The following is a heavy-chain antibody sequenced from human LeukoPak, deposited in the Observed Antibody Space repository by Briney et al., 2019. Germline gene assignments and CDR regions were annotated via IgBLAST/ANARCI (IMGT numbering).Heavy chain of an antibody. D-gene: IGHD3-3*01. CDR3: ATDRGWRTSGYYLYYFEY. CDR2: IKQDGSEK. CDR1: GFTFSSYW. V-gene: IGHV3-7*01. J-gene: IGHJ4*02. Sequence: GGSLRLSCAASGFTFSSYWMSWVRQAPGKGLEWVANIKQDGSEKYYVDSVRGRFTISRDNTKNLLYLQMSSLRAEDTAVYYCATDRGWRTSGYYLYYFEYWGQGTLVTFSS.